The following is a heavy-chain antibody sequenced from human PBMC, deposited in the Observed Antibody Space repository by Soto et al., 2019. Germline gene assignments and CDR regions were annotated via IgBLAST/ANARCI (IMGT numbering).Heavy chain of an antibody. CDR2: MSYDGSDK. D-gene: IGHD2-2*01. CDR1: GFSFRSYA. J-gene: IGHJ4*02. Sequence: QVQLVESGGGVVQPGRSLRLSCAASGFSFRSYAMHWVHQAPGKGLEWVAVMSYDGSDKDYADSVKGRFSISRDNSTNTLYLQMSCLRAEDTAVYYFARARLDTPALEYWGQGTVVTVSS. CDR3: ARARLDTPALEY. V-gene: IGHV3-30-3*01.